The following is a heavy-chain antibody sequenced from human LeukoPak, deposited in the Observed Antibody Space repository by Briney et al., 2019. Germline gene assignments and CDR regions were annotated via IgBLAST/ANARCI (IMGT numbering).Heavy chain of an antibody. V-gene: IGHV1-46*01. CDR1: GYTFSGHY. Sequence: GASVKISCKASGYTFSGHYIHWVRQAPGQGLEWMGVMHPTGGSTNYAQRFEGRVTMTRDTSTSTVYMDLRSLTSEDTAVYYCARDDFDTATVYNYFDPWGQGTLVTVSS. CDR3: ARDDFDTATVYNYFDP. J-gene: IGHJ5*02. D-gene: IGHD5-18*01. CDR2: MHPTGGST.